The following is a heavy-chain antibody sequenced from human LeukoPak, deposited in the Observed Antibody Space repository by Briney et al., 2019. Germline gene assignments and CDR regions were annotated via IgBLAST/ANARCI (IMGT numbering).Heavy chain of an antibody. CDR2: LSFDGSST. J-gene: IGHJ4*02. V-gene: IGHV3-30*03. Sequence: SGGSLRLSCAASGFTLRSSGMHWVRQLPGQALEWVATLSFDGSSTFYADSVKGRFTISRDTSNNTLWLEMNSLRPEDTARYHCSRSPEWHWLSHFDFWGLGTLVTVSS. D-gene: IGHD6-19*01. CDR3: SRSPEWHWLSHFDF. CDR1: GFTLRSSG.